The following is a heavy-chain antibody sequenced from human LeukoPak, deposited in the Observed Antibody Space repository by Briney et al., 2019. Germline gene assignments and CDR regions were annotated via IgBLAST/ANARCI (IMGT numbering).Heavy chain of an antibody. D-gene: IGHD6-13*01. CDR3: ARLAAAGTIFDY. CDR1: GGSISSSSYY. V-gene: IGHV4-39*01. J-gene: IGHJ4*02. CDR2: IYYSGST. Sequence: SETPSLTCTVSGGSISSSSYYWGWIRQPPGKGLEWIGSIYYSGSTYYNPSLKSRVTISVDTSKNQFSLKLSSVTAADTAVYYCARLAAAGTIFDYWGQGTLVTVSS.